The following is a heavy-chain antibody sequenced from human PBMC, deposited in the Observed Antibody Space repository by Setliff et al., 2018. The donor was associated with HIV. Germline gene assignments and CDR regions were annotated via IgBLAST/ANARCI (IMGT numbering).Heavy chain of an antibody. J-gene: IGHJ6*03. Sequence: SETLSLTCTVTGGSINSGSYYWSWIRQPAGKGLEWIGRIYTSGSTNYNPSLKSRVTISVDTSKNQFSLKLNSVTAADTAVYYCARVLGLPYYYMDVWGKGTTVTVSS. D-gene: IGHD3-16*01. CDR3: ARVLGLPYYYMDV. CDR2: IYTSGST. CDR1: GGSINSGSYY. V-gene: IGHV4-61*02.